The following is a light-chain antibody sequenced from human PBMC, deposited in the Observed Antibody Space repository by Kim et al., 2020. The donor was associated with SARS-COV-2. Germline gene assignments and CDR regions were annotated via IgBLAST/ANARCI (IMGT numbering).Light chain of an antibody. J-gene: IGLJ2*01. CDR2: DKN. V-gene: IGLV3-19*01. CDR1: SLRSYY. CDR3: NSRESGVDHVI. Sequence: SSELTQDPAVSVALGQTVRITCQGDSLRSYYASWYQQKPGQAPVLVIYDKNNRPSGIPDRFSGSSSGNTASLTITGAQAEDDADYYCNSRESGVDHVIFGGGTKLTVL.